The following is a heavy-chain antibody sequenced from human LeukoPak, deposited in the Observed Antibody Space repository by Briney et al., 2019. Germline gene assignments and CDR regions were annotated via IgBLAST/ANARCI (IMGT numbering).Heavy chain of an antibody. D-gene: IGHD3-16*01. CDR3: ARDLVGDKYSGGLPDI. CDR1: GGSISSYY. Sequence: SETLSLTCTVSGGSISSYYWSWIRQPPGKGLEWIGYIYYSGSTNYNPSLKSRVTISVDTSKNQFSLKLSSVTAADTAVYYCARDLVGDKYSGGLPDIWGQGTMVTVSS. J-gene: IGHJ3*02. V-gene: IGHV4-59*01. CDR2: IYYSGST.